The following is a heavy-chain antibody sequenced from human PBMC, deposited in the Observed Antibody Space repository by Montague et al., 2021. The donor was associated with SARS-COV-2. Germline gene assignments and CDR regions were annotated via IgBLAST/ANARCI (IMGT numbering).Heavy chain of an antibody. J-gene: IGHJ4*02. D-gene: IGHD6-13*01. CDR2: YFRSKKYN. V-gene: IGHV6-1*01. CDR3: ARDGGLYSSIWYLGYFDY. Sequence: YFRSKKYNDYAVSVKSRITINPDTSKNQFSLQLNSVTPADTAVYYCARDGGLYSSIWYLGYFDYWGQGTLVTVSA.